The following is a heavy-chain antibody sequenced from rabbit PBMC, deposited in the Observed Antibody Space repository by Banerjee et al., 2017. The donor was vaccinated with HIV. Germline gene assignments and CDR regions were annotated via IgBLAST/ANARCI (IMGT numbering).Heavy chain of an antibody. V-gene: IGHV1S45*01. CDR1: GLDFSSSYW. CDR2: IYTGGSGNT. D-gene: IGHD1-1*01. J-gene: IGHJ3*01. CDR3: ARDQCDSSCGYYANTRLDL. Sequence: QEQLVEYGGDLVQPEGSLTLTCKASGLDFSSSYWICWVRQAPGKGLEWIACIYTGGSGNTYYASWAKGRFTISKTSSTTVTLQMTSLTAADTATYFCARDQCDSSCGYYANTRLDLWGQGTLVTVS.